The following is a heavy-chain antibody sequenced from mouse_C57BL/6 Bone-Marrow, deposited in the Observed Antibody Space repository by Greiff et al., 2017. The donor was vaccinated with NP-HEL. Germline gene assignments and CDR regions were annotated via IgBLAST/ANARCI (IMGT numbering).Heavy chain of an antibody. J-gene: IGHJ2*01. CDR3: ARVDGPTAFFDY. CDR1: GFTFSDYG. D-gene: IGHD1-2*01. Sequence: EVQLQQSGGGLVKPGASLKLSCAASGFTFSDYGMHWVRQAPEKGLEWVAYISSGSSTIYYADTVKGRFTISRDNAKNTLFLQMTSLRSEDTAMYYCARVDGPTAFFDYWGQGTTLTVSS. V-gene: IGHV5-17*01. CDR2: ISSGSSTI.